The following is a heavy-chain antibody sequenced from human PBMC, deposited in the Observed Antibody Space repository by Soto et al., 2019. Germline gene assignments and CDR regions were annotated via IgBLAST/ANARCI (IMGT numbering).Heavy chain of an antibody. V-gene: IGHV3-74*01. Sequence: EVQLVESGGGLVQPGGSLRLSCAASGFTFSSYWMHWVRKAPGEGLRWVSRINSDGSRTTYADSVKGRITISRDNAKNTVYLQMNSLSAEDTSVYDCARIGPGYYYMDVWGKVTTVTVAS. CDR2: INSDGSRT. J-gene: IGHJ6*03. CDR3: ARIGPGYYYMDV. CDR1: GFTFSSYW.